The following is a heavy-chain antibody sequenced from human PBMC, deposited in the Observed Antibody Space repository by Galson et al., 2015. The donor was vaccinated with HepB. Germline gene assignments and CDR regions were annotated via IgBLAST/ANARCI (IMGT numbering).Heavy chain of an antibody. J-gene: IGHJ4*02. V-gene: IGHV1-69*13. CDR1: GGTFSSYA. D-gene: IGHD3-10*01. CDR3: ARWAEGGSGSQSDY. Sequence: SVKVSCKASGGTFSSYAISWVRQAPGQGLEWMGGIIPIFGTANYAQKFQGRVTITADESTSTAYMELSSLRSEDTAVYYCARWAEGGSGSQSDYWGQGTLVTVSS. CDR2: IIPIFGTA.